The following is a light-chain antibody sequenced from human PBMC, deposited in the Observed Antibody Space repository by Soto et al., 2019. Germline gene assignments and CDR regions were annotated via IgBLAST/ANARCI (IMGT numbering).Light chain of an antibody. CDR3: KSYAGSNTYV. V-gene: IGLV2-8*01. CDR2: EVV. CDR1: KNDIGVYDF. J-gene: IGLJ1*01. Sequence: QSALTQPPFASESPGQSVTISCTGTKNDIGVYDFVSWYQHHPGKAPRLIIYEVVQRPSGVPDRFYGSKSGNTASLTVSGLQAADEGDYFCKSYAGSNTYVFGSGTKLTVL.